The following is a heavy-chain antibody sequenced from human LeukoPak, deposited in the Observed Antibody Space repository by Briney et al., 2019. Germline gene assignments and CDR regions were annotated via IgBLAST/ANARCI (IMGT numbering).Heavy chain of an antibody. CDR2: INHSGST. Sequence: SETLSLTCAVYGGSFSGYYWSWIRQPPGKGLEWIGEINHSGSTNYNPSLKSRVTISVDTSKNQFSLKLSSVTAADTAVCYCARRARGYCSSTSCYPFDYWGQGTLVTVSS. D-gene: IGHD2-2*01. CDR1: GGSFSGYY. J-gene: IGHJ4*02. CDR3: ARRARGYCSSTSCYPFDY. V-gene: IGHV4-34*01.